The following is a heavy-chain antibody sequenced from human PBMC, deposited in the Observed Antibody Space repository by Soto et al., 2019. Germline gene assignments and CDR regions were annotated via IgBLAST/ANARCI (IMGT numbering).Heavy chain of an antibody. J-gene: IGHJ6*02. CDR1: GYSFTSYW. V-gene: IGHV5-51*01. CDR2: IYPGDSDT. Sequence: GESLKISCKGSGYSFTSYWIGWVRQMPGKGLEWMGIIYPGDSDTRYSPSFQGQVTISADKSISTAYLQWSSLKASDTAMYYCARGAAAGNYYYYGMDVWGQGTTVTVSS. CDR3: ARGAAAGNYYYYGMDV. D-gene: IGHD6-13*01.